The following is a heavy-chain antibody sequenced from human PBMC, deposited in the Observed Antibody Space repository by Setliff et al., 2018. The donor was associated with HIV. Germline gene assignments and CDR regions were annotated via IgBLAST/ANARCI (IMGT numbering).Heavy chain of an antibody. CDR1: GGSISSSSYY. D-gene: IGHD3-10*01. Sequence: SETLSLTCTVSGGSISSSSYYWGWIRQPPGKGLEWIGSIYYSGSTYYNPSLKSRVAISVDASKNQFSLKLSSVTAADTAVYYCARKATYYYGSGSSNDYWGQGTLVTVSS. J-gene: IGHJ4*02. V-gene: IGHV4-39*01. CDR2: IYYSGST. CDR3: ARKATYYYGSGSSNDY.